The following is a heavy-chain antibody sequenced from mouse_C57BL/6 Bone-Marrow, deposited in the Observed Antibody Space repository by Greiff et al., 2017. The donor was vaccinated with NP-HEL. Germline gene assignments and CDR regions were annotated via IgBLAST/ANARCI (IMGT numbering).Heavy chain of an antibody. CDR1: GFTFSSYA. CDR2: ISSGGDYI. D-gene: IGHD1-1*01. Sequence: VMLVESGEGLVKPGGSLKLSCAASGFTFSSYAMSWVRQTPEKRLEWVAYISSGGDYIYYADTVKGLFTISRDNARNTLYLQMSSLKSEDTAMYYCTRAYYYGSSYGYFDYWGQGTTLTVSS. V-gene: IGHV5S21*01. CDR3: TRAYYYGSSYGYFDY. J-gene: IGHJ2*01.